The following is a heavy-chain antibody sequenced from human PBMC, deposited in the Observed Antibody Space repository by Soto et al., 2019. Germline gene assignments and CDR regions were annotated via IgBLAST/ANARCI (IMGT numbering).Heavy chain of an antibody. CDR1: GFTFSSYS. D-gene: IGHD3-9*01. V-gene: IGHV3-21*01. CDR2: ISSSSSYI. J-gene: IGHJ4*02. Sequence: PGGSLRLSCAASGFTFSSYSMNWVRQAPGKGLEWVSSISSSSSYIYYADSVKGRFTISRDNAKNSLYLQMNSLRAEDTAVYYCARDLSLRYFDWLPPYYFDYWGQGTLVTVSS. CDR3: ARDLSLRYFDWLPPYYFDY.